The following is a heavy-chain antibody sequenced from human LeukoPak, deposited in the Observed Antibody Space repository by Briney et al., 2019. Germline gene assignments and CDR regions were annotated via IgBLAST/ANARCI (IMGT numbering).Heavy chain of an antibody. CDR3: AKDGRMYSSGWYSYFDQ. Sequence: PGRSLRLSCAVSGFTFRTYGMHWDRQAPGKGLEWVAVISYDESNKYYADSVKGRFTISRDNSKNTVYLQVNSLRAEDTAVYYCAKDGRMYSSGWYSYFDQWGQGTLVTVSS. J-gene: IGHJ4*02. V-gene: IGHV3-30*18. CDR2: ISYDESNK. CDR1: GFTFRTYG. D-gene: IGHD6-19*01.